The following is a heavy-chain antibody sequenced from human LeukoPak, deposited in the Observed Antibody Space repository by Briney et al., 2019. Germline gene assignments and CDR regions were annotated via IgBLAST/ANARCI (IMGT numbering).Heavy chain of an antibody. CDR2: ISGSGGST. CDR3: ANGGRVRTYYYDSSGYPIDY. V-gene: IGHV3-23*01. CDR1: GFTFSSYA. D-gene: IGHD3-22*01. Sequence: GGSLRLSCAASGFTFSSYAMSWVRQAPGKGLEWVSTISGSGGSTYYADSVKGRFTISRDNSKNTLYLQMNSLRAEDTAVYYCANGGRVRTYYYDSSGYPIDYWGQGTLVTVSS. J-gene: IGHJ4*02.